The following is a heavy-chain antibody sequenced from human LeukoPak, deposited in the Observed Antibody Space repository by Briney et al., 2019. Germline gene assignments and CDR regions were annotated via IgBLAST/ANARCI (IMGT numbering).Heavy chain of an antibody. CDR2: ISWNSGSI. V-gene: IGHV3-9*01. CDR1: GFTFDDYA. Sequence: GGSLRLSCAASGFTFDDYAMHWVRQAPGKGLEWVSSISWNSGSIGYADSVKGRFTISRDNAKNSLYVQMNSLRAEDTAVYYCAKNSRRLRGYYYMDVWGKGTTVTVSS. CDR3: AKNSRRLRGYYYMDV. J-gene: IGHJ6*03. D-gene: IGHD4-17*01.